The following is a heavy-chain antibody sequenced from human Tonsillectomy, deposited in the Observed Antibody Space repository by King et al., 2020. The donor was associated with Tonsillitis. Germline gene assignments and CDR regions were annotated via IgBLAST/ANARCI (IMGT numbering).Heavy chain of an antibody. Sequence: VQLVESGAEVKKPGASVKVSCKASGYTFTDNYMHWVRQAPGQGLEWMGWINPNSGGTNYAQKFQGRVTMTRDTSIITAYMDLSRLRSDDTAVYYCARHRDYCNSTSYYRGWFDPWGQGTLVTVSS. CDR1: GYTFTDNY. D-gene: IGHD2-2*01. J-gene: IGHJ5*02. CDR3: ARHRDYCNSTSYYRGWFDP. CDR2: INPNSGGT. V-gene: IGHV1-2*02.